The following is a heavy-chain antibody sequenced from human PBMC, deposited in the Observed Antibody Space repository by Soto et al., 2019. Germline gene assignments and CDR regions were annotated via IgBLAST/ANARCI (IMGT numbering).Heavy chain of an antibody. CDR3: ARHAYFVRGVIIASGFDY. CDR1: GGSISSCSFY. J-gene: IGHJ4*02. Sequence: SETLSLTCAVSGGSISSCSFYWVWLRQAPGKELEWIGSIYYSGNTYYTPSLKSRVTISIETSKNQFSLKMSSVTAADTAVYYCARHAYFVRGVIIASGFDYWGQGTLVTVSS. D-gene: IGHD3-10*02. V-gene: IGHV4-39*01. CDR2: IYYSGNT.